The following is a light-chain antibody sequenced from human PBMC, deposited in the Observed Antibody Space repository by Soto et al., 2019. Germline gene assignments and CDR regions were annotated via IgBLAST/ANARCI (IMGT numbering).Light chain of an antibody. Sequence: DIQMTQSPSTLSAGVGDRVTITCRASQRISTYLNWYQQKPGKAPTLLIYAASSLQSGVPSRFSGGGSGTDFTLTINTLQPVYFATYFRQQCHTFPRPFGQGTKVDIK. V-gene: IGKV1-39*01. CDR2: AAS. J-gene: IGKJ1*01. CDR3: QQCHTFPRP. CDR1: QRISTY.